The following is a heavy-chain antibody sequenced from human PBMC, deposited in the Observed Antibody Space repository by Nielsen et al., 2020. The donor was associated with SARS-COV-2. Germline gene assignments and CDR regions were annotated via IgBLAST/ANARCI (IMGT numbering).Heavy chain of an antibody. V-gene: IGHV1-18*04. CDR2: ISAYNGNT. CDR3: ARDLSVVAVAGTGY. D-gene: IGHD6-19*01. J-gene: IGHJ4*02. CDR1: GYTFTGYY. Sequence: ASVKVSCKASGYTFTGYYMHWVRQAPGQGLEWMGWISAYNGNTNYAQKLQGRVTMTTDTSTSTAYMELRSLRSDDTAVYYCARDLSVVAVAGTGYWGQGTLVTVSS.